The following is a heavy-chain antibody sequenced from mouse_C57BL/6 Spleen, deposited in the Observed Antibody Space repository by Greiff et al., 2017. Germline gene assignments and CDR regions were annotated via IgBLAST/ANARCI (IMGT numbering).Heavy chain of an antibody. D-gene: IGHD1-1*01. J-gene: IGHJ1*03. V-gene: IGHV5-17*01. CDR2: ISSGSSTI. CDR1: GFTFSDYG. Sequence: EVQLVESGGGLVKPGGSLKLSCAASGFTFSDYGMHWVRQAPEKGLEWVAYISSGSSTIYYADTVKGRFTISRDNAKNTLFLQMTSLRSEDTAMYYCAGGGTTVVADGGYFDVWGTGTTVTVSS. CDR3: AGGGTTVVADGGYFDV.